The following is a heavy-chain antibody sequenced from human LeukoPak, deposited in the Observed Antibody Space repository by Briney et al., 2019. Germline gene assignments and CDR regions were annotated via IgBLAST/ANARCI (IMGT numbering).Heavy chain of an antibody. V-gene: IGHV3-23*01. CDR3: AKDAEGGYYYDSSGYYSW. Sequence: PGGSLRLSCAASGLTVSSNCMSWVRQAPGKGLEWVSAISGSGGSTYYADSVKGRFTISRDNSKNTLYLQMNSLRAEDTAVYYCAKDAEGGYYYDSSGYYSWWGQGTLVTVSS. CDR1: GLTVSSNC. J-gene: IGHJ4*02. CDR2: ISGSGGST. D-gene: IGHD3-22*01.